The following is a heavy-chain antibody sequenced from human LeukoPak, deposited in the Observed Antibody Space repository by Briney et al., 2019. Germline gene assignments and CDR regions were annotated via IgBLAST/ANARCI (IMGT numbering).Heavy chain of an antibody. Sequence: GGSLRLSCAASGFTVSSSYMSWVRQAPGKGLEWVSVIYSGGSTYYADSVKGRFTIFRDNSKNTLYLQMNSLRAEDTAVYYCARDSGSYYNGDDYWGQGTLVTVSS. J-gene: IGHJ4*02. CDR1: GFTVSSSY. D-gene: IGHD3-10*01. CDR3: ARDSGSYYNGDDY. CDR2: IYSGGST. V-gene: IGHV3-53*01.